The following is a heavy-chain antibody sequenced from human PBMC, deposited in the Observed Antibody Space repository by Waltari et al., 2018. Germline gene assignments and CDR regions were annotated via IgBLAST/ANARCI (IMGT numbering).Heavy chain of an antibody. Sequence: QVQLVESGGAVVHPGGSLKLPCAASGFTFSSYVLHWVGRAPARGLEWVAVISYDGSNKYYADSVKSRFTISRENSKNTLYLQMNSLRAEDTAVYYCARDSYFDYWSQGTLVTVSS. V-gene: IGHV3-30-3*01. CDR2: ISYDGSNK. CDR3: ARDSYFDY. J-gene: IGHJ4*02. CDR1: GFTFSSYV.